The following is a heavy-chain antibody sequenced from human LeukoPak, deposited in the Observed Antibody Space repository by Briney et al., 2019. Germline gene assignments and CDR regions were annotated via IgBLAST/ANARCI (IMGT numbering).Heavy chain of an antibody. J-gene: IGHJ4*02. D-gene: IGHD6-19*01. V-gene: IGHV4-4*02. CDR2: IYHSGST. CDR1: GGSISTSNW. Sequence: SETLSLTCTVSGGSISTSNWWNWVRQPPGKGLQWIGEIYHSGSTNYNPSLKSRVTISLDKSKNLFSLRLTSVTAADTAVYYCVKAAVAVDYWGQGTLVTVSS. CDR3: VKAAVAVDY.